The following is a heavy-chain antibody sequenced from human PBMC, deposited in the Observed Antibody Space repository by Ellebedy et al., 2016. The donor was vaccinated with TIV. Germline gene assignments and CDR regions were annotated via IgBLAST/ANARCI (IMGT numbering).Heavy chain of an antibody. Sequence: GESLKISCAASGFTFSSLAMSWVRQAPGKGLEWVSAISSSGGSTFYADSVKGRFTISRDSSQNTLYLQMNSLRAEDTAAYYCAKGVVYFDLWGQGALVTVSS. D-gene: IGHD2-21*01. CDR3: AKGVVYFDL. CDR2: ISSSGGST. CDR1: GFTFSSLA. V-gene: IGHV3-23*01. J-gene: IGHJ4*02.